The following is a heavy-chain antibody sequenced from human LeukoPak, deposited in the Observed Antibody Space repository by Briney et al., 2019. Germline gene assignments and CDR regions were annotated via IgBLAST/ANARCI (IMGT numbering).Heavy chain of an antibody. J-gene: IGHJ4*02. Sequence: GESLKISCKGSGYSFPTYWIAWVRQMPGKGLEWMGIIYPDGSNIRYSPSFQGQVTISADKSISTAYLQWSSLKASDTAMYYCARPPSRGYSSSFKYWGQGTLVTVSS. V-gene: IGHV5-51*01. CDR1: GYSFPTYW. CDR3: ARPPSRGYSSSFKY. CDR2: IYPDGSNI. D-gene: IGHD2-2*03.